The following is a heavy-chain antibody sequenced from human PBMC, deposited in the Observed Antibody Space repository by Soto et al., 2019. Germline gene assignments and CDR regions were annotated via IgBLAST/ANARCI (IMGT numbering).Heavy chain of an antibody. Sequence: SETLSLTCTVSGGSITSSSYYWGWIRQPPGKGLEWIGSIYYSGSTYYNPSLKSRVTISVDTSKNQFSLKLSSVTAADTAVYYCARRRGYSYGYYHYGMDVWGQGTTVTVSS. D-gene: IGHD5-18*01. J-gene: IGHJ6*02. CDR3: ARRRGYSYGYYHYGMDV. CDR1: GGSITSSSYY. V-gene: IGHV4-39*01. CDR2: IYYSGST.